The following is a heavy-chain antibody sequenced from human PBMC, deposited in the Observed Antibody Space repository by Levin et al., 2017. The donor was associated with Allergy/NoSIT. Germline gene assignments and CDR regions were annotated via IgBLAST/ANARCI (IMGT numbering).Heavy chain of an antibody. J-gene: IGHJ4*02. Sequence: GESLKISCPTSGFTFSSYGMHWVRQAPGKGLEGVAIISYDGNKKYYVDSVKGRFTISRDDSKNTLYLQMTSLRVEDTAVYYCAKDWDYFGSGSYLHYWGQGTLVTVSS. CDR1: GFTFSSYG. V-gene: IGHV3-30*18. D-gene: IGHD3-10*01. CDR3: AKDWDYFGSGSYLHY. CDR2: ISYDGNKK.